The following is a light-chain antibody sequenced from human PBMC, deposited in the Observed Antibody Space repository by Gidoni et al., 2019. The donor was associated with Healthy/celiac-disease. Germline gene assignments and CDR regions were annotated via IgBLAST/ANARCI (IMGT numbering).Light chain of an antibody. J-gene: IGLJ2*01. CDR3: SSYAGSNNFVV. CDR2: EVS. CDR1: SSDVGGYNY. Sequence: QSALTQPPSASGSPGQSVTISCTGTSSDVGGYNYVSWYQQHPGKAPKLMIYEVSKRPSGLPDLFSGSKSGNTASLTVSGLQAEDEADYYCSSYAGSNNFVVFGGGTKLTVL. V-gene: IGLV2-8*01.